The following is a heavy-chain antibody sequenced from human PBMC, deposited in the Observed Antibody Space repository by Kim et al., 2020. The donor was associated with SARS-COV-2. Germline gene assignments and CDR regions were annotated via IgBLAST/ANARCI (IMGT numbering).Heavy chain of an antibody. CDR1: GYTFTSYA. Sequence: ASVKVSCKASGYTFTSYAMHWVRQAPGQRLEWMGWINAGNGNTKYSQKFQGRVTITRDTSASTAYMELSSLRSEDTAVYYCARLGSLVVPAAIYWYFDLWGRGTLVTVSS. D-gene: IGHD2-2*01. CDR3: ARLGSLVVPAAIYWYFDL. V-gene: IGHV1-3*01. J-gene: IGHJ2*01. CDR2: INAGNGNT.